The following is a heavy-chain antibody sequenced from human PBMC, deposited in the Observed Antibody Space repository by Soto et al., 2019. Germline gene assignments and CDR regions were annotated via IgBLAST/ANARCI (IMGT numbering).Heavy chain of an antibody. CDR3: AKSMGAAAGIRWFDP. V-gene: IGHV5-51*01. Sequence: GESLKISCQGSGYSFASYWIGWVRQMPGQGLEWMGIVYPGDSDARYSPSFQGQVTFSVDKSTGTAFLQWSSLRAWDTAVYYCAKSMGAAAGIRWFDPWGQGTLVTVSS. CDR1: GYSFASYW. D-gene: IGHD6-13*01. CDR2: VYPGDSDA. J-gene: IGHJ5*02.